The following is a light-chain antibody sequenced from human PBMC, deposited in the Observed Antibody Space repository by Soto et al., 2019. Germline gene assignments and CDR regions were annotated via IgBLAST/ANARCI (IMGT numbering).Light chain of an antibody. V-gene: IGLV2-8*01. CDR3: SSYAGSNNVL. CDR1: SSDVGGYNY. CDR2: EVS. J-gene: IGLJ2*01. Sequence: QSALTQPPSASGSPGQSVTISCTGTSSDVGGYNYVSWYQQHPGKAPKLMIYEVSKRPSGVPDRFSGSKSGNTASLTVSGLQAEDEEDYYCSSYAGSNNVLFGGGTKVTVL.